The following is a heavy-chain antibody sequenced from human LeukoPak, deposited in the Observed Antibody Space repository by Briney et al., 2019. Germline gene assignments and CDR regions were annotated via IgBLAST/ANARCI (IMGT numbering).Heavy chain of an antibody. V-gene: IGHV1-46*01. D-gene: IGHD5-24*01. CDR1: GYTFTSYY. CDR3: ARDRPNRDGYNRPYYYYYGMDV. J-gene: IGHJ6*02. Sequence: ASVKVSCKASGYTFTSYYMHWVRQAPGQGLEWMGIINPSGGSKSYAQKFQGRVTMTRDTSTSTVYMELSSLRSEDTAVYYCARDRPNRDGYNRPYYYYYGMDVWGQGTTVTVSS. CDR2: INPSGGSK.